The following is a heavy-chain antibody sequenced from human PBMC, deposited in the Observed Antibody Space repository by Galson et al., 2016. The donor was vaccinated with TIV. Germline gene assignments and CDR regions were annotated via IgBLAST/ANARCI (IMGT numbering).Heavy chain of an antibody. CDR3: ARAPTLIVATIYWYFDL. D-gene: IGHD5-12*01. V-gene: IGHV1-2*02. CDR1: GYTFTGYF. Sequence: SVKVSCKASGYTFTGYFMHWVRQAPGQGLEWMGWINPNSGGTNYAQKFQGRVTMTRDTSISTAYMKLSSLISDDTAMYFCARAPTLIVATIYWYFDLWGRGTLVTVSS. CDR2: INPNSGGT. J-gene: IGHJ2*01.